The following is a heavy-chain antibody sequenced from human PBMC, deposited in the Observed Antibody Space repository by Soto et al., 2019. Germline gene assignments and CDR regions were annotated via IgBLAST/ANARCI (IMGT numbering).Heavy chain of an antibody. CDR3: ARDGSDGGMDV. J-gene: IGHJ6*02. CDR1: GYTFTSYA. V-gene: IGHV1-3*01. Sequence: QVQLVQSGAEVKKPGASVKVSCKASGYTFTSYAMHWVRQAPGQRLEWMGWINAGNGNTKYSQKFQGRVTITRDTSASIAYMELSSLRSEDTAVYYCARDGSDGGMDVWGQGTTVTVSS. CDR2: INAGNGNT.